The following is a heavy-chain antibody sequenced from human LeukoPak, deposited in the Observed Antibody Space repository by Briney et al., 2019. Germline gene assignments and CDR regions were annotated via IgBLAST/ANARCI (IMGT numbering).Heavy chain of an antibody. CDR2: INHSGST. D-gene: IGHD3-16*02. CDR1: GGSFSGYY. CDR3: ARGGSVWGSYRYLYYFDY. Sequence: SETLSLTCAVYGGSFSGYYWSWIRQPPGKGLEWIGEINHSGSTNYNPSLKSRVTISVDTSKNQFSLKLSSVTAADTAAYYCARGGSVWGSYRYLYYFDYWGQGTLVTVSS. V-gene: IGHV4-34*01. J-gene: IGHJ4*02.